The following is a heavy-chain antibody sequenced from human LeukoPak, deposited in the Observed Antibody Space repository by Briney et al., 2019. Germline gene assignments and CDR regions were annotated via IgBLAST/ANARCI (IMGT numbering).Heavy chain of an antibody. D-gene: IGHD3-10*01. CDR3: ARGPTTMALMDV. CDR1: GGSFSGYY. J-gene: IGHJ6*03. V-gene: IGHV4-34*01. CDR2: INHSGST. Sequence: PSETLSLTCAVYGGSFSGYYWSWIRQPPGKGLEWIGEINHSGSTNYNPSLKSRVTISVDTSKNQFSLKLSSVTAADTAVYYCARGPTTMALMDVWGKGTTVTVSS.